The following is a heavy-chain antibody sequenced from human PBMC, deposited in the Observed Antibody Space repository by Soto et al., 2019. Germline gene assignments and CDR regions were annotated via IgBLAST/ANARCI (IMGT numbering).Heavy chain of an antibody. CDR1: GYSFANYW. CDR2: IYPGDSDT. J-gene: IGHJ6*02. V-gene: IGHV5-51*01. Sequence: PGESLKISCQGSGYSFANYWIAWVRQMPGKGLEWVGVIYPGDSDTRYSPAFRGQVTISADKSISHVYLQWSSLKASDTAMYYCASGHYDFWSGYYQLGMDVWGQGTTVTVSS. D-gene: IGHD3-3*01. CDR3: ASGHYDFWSGYYQLGMDV.